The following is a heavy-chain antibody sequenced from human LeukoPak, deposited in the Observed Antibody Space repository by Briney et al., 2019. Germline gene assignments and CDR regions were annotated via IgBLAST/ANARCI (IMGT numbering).Heavy chain of an antibody. CDR2: IYYSGST. CDR3: ARDGAAYQARAFDI. CDR1: GGSISSYY. J-gene: IGHJ3*02. D-gene: IGHD4/OR15-4a*01. V-gene: IGHV4-59*01. Sequence: PSETLSLTCTVSGGSISSYYWSWLRQPPGKGLEWLGYIYYSGSTNYNPSLKSRVTISVDTSKNQFSLKLSSVTAADTAVYYCARDGAAYQARAFDIWGQGTMVTVS.